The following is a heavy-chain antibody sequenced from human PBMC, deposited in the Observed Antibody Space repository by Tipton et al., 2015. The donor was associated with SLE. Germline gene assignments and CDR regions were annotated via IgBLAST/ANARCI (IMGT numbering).Heavy chain of an antibody. CDR2: INPSGGST. CDR1: GYTFTSYY. CDR3: ARVREGGYMDV. D-gene: IGHD3-16*01. V-gene: IGHV1-46*01. Sequence: QSGAEVKKPGASVKVSCKASGYTFTSYYMHWVRQAPGQGLEWMGIINPSGGSTSYAQKFQGRVTMTRDTSTSTVYMELSSLSSEDTAVYYCARVREGGYMDVWGKGTTVTVSS. J-gene: IGHJ6*03.